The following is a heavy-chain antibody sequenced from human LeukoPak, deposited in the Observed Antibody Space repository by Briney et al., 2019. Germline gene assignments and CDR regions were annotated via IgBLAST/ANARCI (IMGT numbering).Heavy chain of an antibody. J-gene: IGHJ4*02. CDR2: NYCSGST. D-gene: IGHD6-13*01. V-gene: IGHV4-61*01. CDR3: ARVGRCSQQPYLVDY. Sequence: PSETLCLTCTVSGGSVSSGSYSWNWIRQPPGLGLEWTGYNYCSGSTNYNPSLKSRVTISVDSSKNQFSLKLNSVTAADTAVYYCARVGRCSQQPYLVDYWGQGTLVTVSS. CDR1: GGSVSSGSYS.